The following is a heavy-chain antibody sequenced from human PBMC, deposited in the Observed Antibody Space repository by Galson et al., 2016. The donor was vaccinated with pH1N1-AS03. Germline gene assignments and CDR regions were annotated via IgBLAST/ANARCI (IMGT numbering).Heavy chain of an antibody. CDR2: INPNSGGT. D-gene: IGHD3-10*01. Sequence: SVKVSCKASGYTFTEYYMYWVRQAPGRGLEWMGWINPNSGGTKSAQKFQGRVTMTRDTSINTAYMELSSLRSDDTAVYYCARGDDFGSGTYKTYYAMDVWGQGTTVTVSS. CDR1: GYTFTEYY. CDR3: ARGDDFGSGTYKTYYAMDV. V-gene: IGHV1-2*02. J-gene: IGHJ6*02.